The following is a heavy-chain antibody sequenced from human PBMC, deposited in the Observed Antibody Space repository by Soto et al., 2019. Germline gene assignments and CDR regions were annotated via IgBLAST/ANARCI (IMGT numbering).Heavy chain of an antibody. V-gene: IGHV3-53*01. CDR1: GFTVSSNY. CDR3: ARAPSYYDSSFFFDY. D-gene: IGHD3-22*01. CDR2: IYSGGST. J-gene: IGHJ4*02. Sequence: PGGSLRLSCAASGFTVSSNYMSWVRQAPGKGLEWVSVIYSGGSTYYADSVKGRFTISRDNSKNTLYLQMNSLRAEDTAVYYCARAPSYYDSSFFFDYWGQGTLVTVSS.